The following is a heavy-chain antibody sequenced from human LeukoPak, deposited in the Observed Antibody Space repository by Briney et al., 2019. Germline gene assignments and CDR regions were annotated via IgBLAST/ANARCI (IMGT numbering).Heavy chain of an antibody. V-gene: IGHV3-53*05. Sequence: GGSLRLSCAASGFTVSSNYMSWVRQAPGKGLEWVSVIYSGSSSTYYTDSVKGRFTISRDNSKNTLYLQMGSLRAEDTAVYYCAGRGSGYAYDYWGQGTLVTVSS. CDR3: AGRGSGYAYDY. CDR2: IYSGSSST. CDR1: GFTVSSNY. J-gene: IGHJ4*02. D-gene: IGHD5-12*01.